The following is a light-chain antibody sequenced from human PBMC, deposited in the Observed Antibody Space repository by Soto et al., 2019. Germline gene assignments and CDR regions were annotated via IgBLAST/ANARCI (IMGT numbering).Light chain of an antibody. CDR1: SSNLLAGYD. J-gene: IGLJ1*01. Sequence: QSARTQPPSVSGSPVQRGTISCTGSSSNLLAGYDVHWYQQLPGTAPKLLSYGNTNRPSGVPDRFSGSKSGTSASLAITGLQAEDEADYYCQSYDSSLGANYVFGTGTKVTVL. V-gene: IGLV1-40*01. CDR3: QSYDSSLGANYV. CDR2: GNT.